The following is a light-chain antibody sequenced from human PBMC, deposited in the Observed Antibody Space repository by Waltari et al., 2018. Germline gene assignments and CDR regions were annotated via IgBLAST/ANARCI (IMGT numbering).Light chain of an antibody. CDR3: QQYGSSPPEGT. Sequence: EIVLTQSPGTLSLSPGDRATLSCRASQSVSSSYLAWYQQKPGQAPRLLIYGASSRATGIPDRFSGSGSGTDFTLTISRLEPEDFAVYYCQQYGSSPPEGTFGQGTKVEIK. CDR2: GAS. J-gene: IGKJ1*01. V-gene: IGKV3-20*01. CDR1: QSVSSSY.